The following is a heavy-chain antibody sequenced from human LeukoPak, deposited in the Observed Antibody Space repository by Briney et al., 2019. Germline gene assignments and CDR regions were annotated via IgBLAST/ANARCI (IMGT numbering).Heavy chain of an antibody. Sequence: ASVKVSCKASGGTFSSYAISWVRQAPGQGLEWMGGIIPIFGTANYAQKFQGRVTITADESTSTAYMELSSLRSEDTAVYYRARDSGGWYQFDYWGQGTLVTVSS. CDR3: ARDSGGWYQFDY. D-gene: IGHD6-19*01. CDR2: IIPIFGTA. CDR1: GGTFSSYA. V-gene: IGHV1-69*13. J-gene: IGHJ4*02.